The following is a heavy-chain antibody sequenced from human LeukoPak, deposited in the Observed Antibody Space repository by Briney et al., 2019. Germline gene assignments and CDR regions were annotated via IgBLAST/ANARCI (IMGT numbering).Heavy chain of an antibody. Sequence: PSETLSLTCTVSGGSISSSSYYWSWIRQPPGKGLEWIGYIYYSGSTYYNPSLKSRVTISVDTSKNQFSLKLSSVTAADTAVYYCARGGMRGITMVRGVIRSRYFDLWGRGTLVTVSS. D-gene: IGHD3-10*01. V-gene: IGHV4-30-4*01. J-gene: IGHJ2*01. CDR3: ARGGMRGITMVRGVIRSRYFDL. CDR2: IYYSGST. CDR1: GGSISSSSYY.